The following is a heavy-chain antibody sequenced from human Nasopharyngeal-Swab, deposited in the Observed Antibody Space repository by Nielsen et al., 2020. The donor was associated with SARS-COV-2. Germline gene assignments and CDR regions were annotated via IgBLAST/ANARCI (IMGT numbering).Heavy chain of an antibody. CDR3: ARDIFSITMVQGVIHYYYGMDV. V-gene: IGHV1-18*01. J-gene: IGHJ6*02. D-gene: IGHD3-10*01. Sequence: WVRQAPGQGLEWMGWISAYNGNTNYAQKLQGRVTMTTDTSTSTAYMELRSLRSDDTAVYYCARDIFSITMVQGVIHYYYGMDVWGQGTTVTVSS. CDR2: ISAYNGNT.